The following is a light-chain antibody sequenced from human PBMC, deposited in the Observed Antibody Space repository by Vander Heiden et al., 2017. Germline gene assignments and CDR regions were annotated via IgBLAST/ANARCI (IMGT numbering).Light chain of an antibody. J-gene: IGKJ4*01. V-gene: IGKV4-1*01. CDR2: WAA. CDR1: QSLLYGPNNQHY. CDR3: QKYYKTPLT. Sequence: DIVMTQSPLSLVVPLGERASIPCRSSQSLLYGPNNQHYFSWFQQKPGQPPKLLMFWAATRGSGGPDRSSGSGSGTNVTLTIDTLEAEDVAVDYYQKYYKTPLTFGGGTKVEMK.